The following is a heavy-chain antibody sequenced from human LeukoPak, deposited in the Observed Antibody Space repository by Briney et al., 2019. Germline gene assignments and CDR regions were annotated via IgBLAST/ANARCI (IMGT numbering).Heavy chain of an antibody. J-gene: IGHJ5*02. CDR2: INHSGST. Sequence: PSETLSLTCTVSGGSISSSSYYWSWIRQPPGKGLEWIGEINHSGSTNYNPSLKSRVTISVDTSKNQFSLKLSSVTAADTAVYYCARGSCSGGSCYPAWFDPWGQGTLVTVSS. CDR1: GGSISSSSYY. CDR3: ARGSCSGGSCYPAWFDP. D-gene: IGHD2-15*01. V-gene: IGHV4-39*07.